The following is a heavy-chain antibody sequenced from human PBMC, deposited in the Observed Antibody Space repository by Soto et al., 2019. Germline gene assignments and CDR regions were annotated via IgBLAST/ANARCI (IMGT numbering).Heavy chain of an antibody. CDR2: IYWDDDK. Sequence: QITLKESGPTLVKPTQTLSLTCTFSGFSLSTTGVGVGWIRQPPGKALEWLILIYWDDDKRYNPSLKSRLTTTNYISKNQVDLTMTNREHVDTATYYCAHRRTGTYYFDFWGQGTLGTVSS. D-gene: IGHD3-10*01. J-gene: IGHJ4*02. V-gene: IGHV2-5*02. CDR3: AHRRTGTYYFDF. CDR1: GFSLSTTGVG.